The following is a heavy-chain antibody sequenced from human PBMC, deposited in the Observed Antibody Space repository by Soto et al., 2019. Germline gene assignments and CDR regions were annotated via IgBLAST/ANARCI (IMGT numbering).Heavy chain of an antibody. J-gene: IGHJ6*02. Sequence: QLQLQESGSGLVKPSQTLSLTCAVSGASISSGDYSWSWVRQPPGKGLEWIGYINHSGTTYYNALLKSRVTISVGRSKNQFSLKLSSVTAADTAVYYCARSGYSGFDSYYYYGMDVWGQGTTVTVSS. CDR1: GASISSGDYS. CDR3: ARSGYSGFDSYYYYGMDV. D-gene: IGHD5-12*01. V-gene: IGHV4-30-2*01. CDR2: INHSGTT.